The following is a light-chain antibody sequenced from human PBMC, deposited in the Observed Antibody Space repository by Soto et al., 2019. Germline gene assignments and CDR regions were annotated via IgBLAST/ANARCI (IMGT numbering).Light chain of an antibody. J-gene: IGKJ4*01. CDR1: QSVSSY. V-gene: IGKV3-11*01. CDR2: DAS. CDR3: QQRSTPLT. Sequence: EIVLTQSPATLSLSPGERATLSCRASQSVSSYLAWYQQKPGQAPRLLIYDASNRATGIPARFSGSGSGTDFTLTISSLEPEDFAVYYCQQRSTPLTFGGWTKVEIK.